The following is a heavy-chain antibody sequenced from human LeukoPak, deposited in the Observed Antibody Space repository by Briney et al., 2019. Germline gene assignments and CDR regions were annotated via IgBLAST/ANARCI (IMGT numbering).Heavy chain of an antibody. J-gene: IGHJ6*02. D-gene: IGHD6-19*01. CDR1: GGTFSSYA. CDR3: ARGHVLSSGWRYYYHYGMDV. V-gene: IGHV1-69*13. CDR2: IIPIFGTA. Sequence: SVKVSCKASGGTFSSYAISWVRQAPGQGLEWMGGIIPIFGTANYAQKFQGRVTITADESTSTAYMELSSLRSEDTAVYYCARGHVLSSGWRYYYHYGMDVWGQGTTVTVSS.